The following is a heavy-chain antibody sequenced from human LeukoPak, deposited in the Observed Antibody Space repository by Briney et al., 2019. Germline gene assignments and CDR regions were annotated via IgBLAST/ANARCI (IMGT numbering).Heavy chain of an antibody. Sequence: SETLSLTCAVYGGSFSGYYWSWIRQPPGKGLEWIGEINHSGSTNYDPSLKSRVTISVDTSKNQFSLKLSSVTAADTAVYYCARGAYSSSWHWYFDLWGRGTLVTVSS. V-gene: IGHV4-34*01. D-gene: IGHD6-13*01. CDR1: GGSFSGYY. J-gene: IGHJ2*01. CDR2: INHSGST. CDR3: ARGAYSSSWHWYFDL.